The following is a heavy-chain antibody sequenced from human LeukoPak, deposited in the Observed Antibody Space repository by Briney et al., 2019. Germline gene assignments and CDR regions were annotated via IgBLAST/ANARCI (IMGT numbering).Heavy chain of an antibody. CDR3: AREPTVTTPFD. J-gene: IGHJ4*02. D-gene: IGHD4-17*01. CDR1: GGTFSSYA. CDR2: IIPILGIA. V-gene: IGHV1-69*04. Sequence: SVKVSCKASGGTFSSYAISWVRQAPGQGLEWMGRIIPILGIANYAQKFQGRVTITADKSTSTAYMELSSLRSEDTAVYYCAREPTVTTPFDWGQGTLVTVSS.